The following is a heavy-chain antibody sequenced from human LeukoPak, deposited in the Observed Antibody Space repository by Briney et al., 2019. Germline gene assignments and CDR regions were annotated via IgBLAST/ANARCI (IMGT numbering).Heavy chain of an antibody. J-gene: IGHJ4*02. V-gene: IGHV3-21*01. Sequence: SGGSLRLSCAASGFTFSSYSMNWVRQAPGKGLEWVSSISSSSSYIYYADSVKGRFTISRDNAKNSLYLQMNSLRAEDTAVYYCARTDSGWYRTTKDDYWGQGTLVTVSS. CDR2: ISSSSSYI. CDR1: GFTFSSYS. CDR3: ARTDSGWYRTTKDDY. D-gene: IGHD6-19*01.